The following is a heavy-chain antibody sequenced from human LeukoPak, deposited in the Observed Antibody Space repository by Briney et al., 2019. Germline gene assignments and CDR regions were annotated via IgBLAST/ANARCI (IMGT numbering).Heavy chain of an antibody. CDR3: ARGGDYGVKIDH. D-gene: IGHD4-17*01. Sequence: GGSLRLSCAASEFTFRSYGMSWVRQAPGKGLEWVSGISASGGNTYYADSVKGRFTISRDNSKNTLDLQMNSLRAEDTAVYYCARGGDYGVKIDHWGQGTLVTVSS. CDR2: ISASGGNT. J-gene: IGHJ4*02. CDR1: EFTFRSYG. V-gene: IGHV3-23*01.